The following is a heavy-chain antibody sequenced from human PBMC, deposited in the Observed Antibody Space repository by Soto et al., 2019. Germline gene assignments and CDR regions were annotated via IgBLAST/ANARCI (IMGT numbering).Heavy chain of an antibody. CDR2: VIPILGIA. Sequence: QVQLVQSGAEVKKPGSSVKVSCKASGGTFSSYTISWVRQASGQGLEWMGRVIPILGIANYAQKSQGRVTITADKSTSTSYMGLSRLSSEDTAVYYGASLIVATTRDYFAYWSQGTLVNVSS. V-gene: IGHV1-69*02. CDR1: GGTFSSYT. D-gene: IGHD5-12*01. CDR3: ASLIVATTRDYFAY. J-gene: IGHJ4*02.